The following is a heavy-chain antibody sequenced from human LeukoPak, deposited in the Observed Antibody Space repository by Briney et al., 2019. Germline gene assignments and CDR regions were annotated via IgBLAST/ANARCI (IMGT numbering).Heavy chain of an antibody. CDR1: GFTFSSYW. J-gene: IGHJ4*02. D-gene: IGHD1-26*01. CDR3: ARDRVVGPTRTFHD. V-gene: IGHV3-7*01. CDR2: INHKGNVN. Sequence: GGSLRLSCAASGFTFSSYWMNWARQAPGKGLEWVASINHKGNVNYYVDSVKGRFTISRDNAKNSLYLQMNSLRDEDTAVYYCARDRVVGPTRTFHDWGQGTLVTVSS.